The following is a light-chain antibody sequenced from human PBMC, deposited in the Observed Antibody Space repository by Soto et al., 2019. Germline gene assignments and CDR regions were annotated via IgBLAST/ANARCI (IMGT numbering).Light chain of an antibody. Sequence: QSALTQPASMSGSPGQSITISCTGTSSDVGGYNYVSWYQQHPGKAPKLMIYDISNRPSGVSNRFSGSKSGNTASLTISGLQADDEADYYCSSYTSSSTRVFGTGTKLTVL. V-gene: IGLV2-14*01. CDR1: SSDVGGYNY. CDR3: SSYTSSSTRV. CDR2: DIS. J-gene: IGLJ1*01.